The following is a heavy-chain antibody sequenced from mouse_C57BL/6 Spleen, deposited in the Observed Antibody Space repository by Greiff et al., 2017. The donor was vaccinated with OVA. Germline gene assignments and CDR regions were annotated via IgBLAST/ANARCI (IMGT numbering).Heavy chain of an antibody. CDR1: GYTFTSYW. CDR3: ARSDSSGLVSFDY. J-gene: IGHJ2*01. Sequence: VQLQQPGTELVKPGASVKLSCKASGYTFTSYWMHWVKQRPGQGLEWIGNINPSNGGTNYNEKFKSKATLTVDKSSSTAYMQLSSLTSEDSAVYYCARSDSSGLVSFDYWGQGTTLTVSS. CDR2: INPSNGGT. D-gene: IGHD3-2*02. V-gene: IGHV1-53*01.